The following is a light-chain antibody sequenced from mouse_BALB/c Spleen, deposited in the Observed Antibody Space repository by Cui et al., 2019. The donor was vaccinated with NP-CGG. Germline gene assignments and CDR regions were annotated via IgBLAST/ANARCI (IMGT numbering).Light chain of an antibody. Sequence: QAVVTTESALTTSPGETVTLTCRSSTGTVTINNYANWVQEKPDHLFTGLIGGTNNRAPGVPARFSGSLIGDKAALTITGAQTEDEAIYFCALWYSNHWVFGGGTKLTVL. J-gene: IGLJ1*01. V-gene: IGLV1*01. CDR3: ALWYSNHWV. CDR1: TGTVTINNY. CDR2: GTN.